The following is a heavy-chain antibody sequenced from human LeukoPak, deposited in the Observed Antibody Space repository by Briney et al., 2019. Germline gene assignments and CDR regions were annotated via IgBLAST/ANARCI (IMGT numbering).Heavy chain of an antibody. CDR3: ARGRSWNDPHLYYFDY. V-gene: IGHV1-69*04. CDR1: GGTFSSYA. J-gene: IGHJ4*02. Sequence: ASVKVSCKASGGTFSSYAISWVRQAPGQGLEWMGRIIPILGIANYAQKFQGRVTITADKSTSTAYMELSSLRSEDTAVYYCARGRSWNDPHLYYFDYWGQGTLVTVSS. D-gene: IGHD1-1*01. CDR2: IIPILGIA.